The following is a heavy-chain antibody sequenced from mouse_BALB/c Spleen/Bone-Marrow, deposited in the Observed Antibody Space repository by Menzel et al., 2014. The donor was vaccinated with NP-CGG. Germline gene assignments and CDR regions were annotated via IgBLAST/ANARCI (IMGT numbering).Heavy chain of an antibody. CDR3: AREGPWFAY. CDR2: ISTYYGDA. CDR1: GYTFTDYA. J-gene: IGHJ3*01. V-gene: IGHV1S137*01. Sequence: VQLVESGAELVRPGVSVKISCKGSGYTFTDYAMHWVKQSHAKSLEWIGVISTYYGDASYNQKFKGKATTTVDKSSSTAYMELARLTSEDSAIYYCAREGPWFAYWGQGTLVTVSA.